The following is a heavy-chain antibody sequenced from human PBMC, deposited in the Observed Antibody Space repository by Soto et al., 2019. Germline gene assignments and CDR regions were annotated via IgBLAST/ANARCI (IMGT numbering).Heavy chain of an antibody. CDR1: GYTFTSYY. Sequence: ASVKVSCKASGYTFTSYYMHWVRQAPGQGLEWMGIINPSGGSTSYAQKFQGRVTMTRDTSTSTVYMELSSLRSEDTAVYYCATNLNGYYDSSDYNGGNIWSQGTMVTVSS. CDR2: INPSGGST. J-gene: IGHJ3*02. CDR3: ATNLNGYYDSSDYNGGNI. D-gene: IGHD3-22*01. V-gene: IGHV1-46*01.